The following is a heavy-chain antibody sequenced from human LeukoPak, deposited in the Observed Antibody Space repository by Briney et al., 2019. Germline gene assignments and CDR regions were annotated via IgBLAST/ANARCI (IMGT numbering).Heavy chain of an antibody. Sequence: GGSLRLSCAASGFTFSSYSMNWVRQAPGKGLEWVSSISSSSSYIYYADPVKGRFTISRDNAKNSLYLQMNSLRAEDTAVYYCVRGGDILTGYYNSYVDYWGQGTLVTVSS. CDR2: ISSSSSYI. V-gene: IGHV3-21*01. CDR3: VRGGDILTGYYNSYVDY. CDR1: GFTFSSYS. D-gene: IGHD3-9*01. J-gene: IGHJ4*02.